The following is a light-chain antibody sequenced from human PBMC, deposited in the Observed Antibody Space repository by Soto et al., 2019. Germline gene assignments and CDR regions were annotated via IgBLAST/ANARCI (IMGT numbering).Light chain of an antibody. CDR1: QSVLYSYNNNNY. Sequence: DIVMTQSTDSLAVSLGERATINCKSSQSVLYSYNNNNYLAWYQQKPGQPPKLLIYWASTRESGVPDRFSGSGSGTDFTLTISSLHAEDVAVYYCHQYYSSPTFGQGTKVEIK. CDR3: HQYYSSPT. V-gene: IGKV4-1*01. CDR2: WAS. J-gene: IGKJ1*01.